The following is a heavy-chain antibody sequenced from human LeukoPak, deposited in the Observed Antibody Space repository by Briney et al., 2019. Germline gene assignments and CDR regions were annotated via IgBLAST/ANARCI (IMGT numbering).Heavy chain of an antibody. CDR2: ISYSGST. CDR3: ARVTTGTVDY. Sequence: SETLSLTCTVSSDSISSYYWGWIRQPPGKGLEWIGYISYSGSTNYIPSLKSRVTILVDTSKNQFFLKLSSVTAADRAVYYCARVTTGTVDYWGQGTLVTVSS. V-gene: IGHV4-59*01. J-gene: IGHJ4*02. CDR1: SDSISSYY. D-gene: IGHD1-1*01.